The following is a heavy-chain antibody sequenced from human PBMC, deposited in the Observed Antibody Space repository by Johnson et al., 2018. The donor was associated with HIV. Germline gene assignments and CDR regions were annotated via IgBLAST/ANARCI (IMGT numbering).Heavy chain of an antibody. Sequence: VQLVESGGGLVQPGGSLRLSCAASGFTFSSYWMSWVRQAPGKGLAWVANIKHDGSEKYYADSVKGRFTISRDNSKNTLYLQMNSLRAEDTAVYYCAKDWGIAAAGTDAFDIWGQGTMVTVSS. D-gene: IGHD6-13*01. V-gene: IGHV3-7*01. J-gene: IGHJ3*02. CDR2: IKHDGSEK. CDR3: AKDWGIAAAGTDAFDI. CDR1: GFTFSSYW.